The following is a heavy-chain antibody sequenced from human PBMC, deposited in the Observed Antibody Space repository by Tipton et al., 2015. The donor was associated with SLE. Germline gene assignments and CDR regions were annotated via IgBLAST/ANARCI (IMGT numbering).Heavy chain of an antibody. CDR2: IYTSGAT. D-gene: IGHD3-22*01. V-gene: IGHV4-61*02. CDR1: GASINSGTYY. J-gene: IGHJ3*02. Sequence: TLSLTCTVSGASINSGTYYWTWIRQPAGKGLEWIGRIYTSGATKYNPSLKSRVTMSLDTSKNQMSLKLTSVTAADTAVYYCSRDAVGDYYHSTALDIWGQGTMVTVSS. CDR3: SRDAVGDYYHSTALDI.